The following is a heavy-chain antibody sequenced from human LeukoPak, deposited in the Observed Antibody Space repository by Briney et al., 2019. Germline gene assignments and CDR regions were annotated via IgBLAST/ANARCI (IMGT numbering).Heavy chain of an antibody. D-gene: IGHD1-26*01. V-gene: IGHV3-64*04. CDR3: AREGYSGSDY. Sequence: GGSLRLSCSASGFTFSNYGLHWVRQAPGKGLQYVAAITSNGGNTYYADSGRGRFTISRDNSKNTLYLQMNSLRAEDTAVYYCAREGYSGSDYWGQGTLVTVSS. J-gene: IGHJ4*02. CDR1: GFTFSNYG. CDR2: ITSNGGNT.